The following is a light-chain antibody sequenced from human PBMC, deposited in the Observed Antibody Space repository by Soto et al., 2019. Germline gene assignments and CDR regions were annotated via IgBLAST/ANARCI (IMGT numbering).Light chain of an antibody. CDR2: GVS. V-gene: IGKV3-20*01. J-gene: IGKJ1*01. Sequence: IVLTQSPGTLSLSPAERATLSCRASQTLKRSFLAWYQHKPGQSPRLLISGVSSRAAGVPDRFSGSGSGTDFTLTISRLEPQDSAVYFCQQYDHSPRTFGQGTKVEI. CDR1: QTLKRSF. CDR3: QQYDHSPRT.